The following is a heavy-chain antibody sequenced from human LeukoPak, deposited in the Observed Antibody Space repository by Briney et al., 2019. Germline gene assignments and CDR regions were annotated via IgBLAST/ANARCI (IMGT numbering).Heavy chain of an antibody. D-gene: IGHD3-22*01. Sequence: SQTLSLTCTVSGGSISSGDYYWSWIRQPPGKGLEWIGYIYYSGSTYYNPSLKSRVTISVDTSKNQFSLKLSSVTAADTAVYYCARAYDSSGYYFDYWGQGTLSPSPQ. CDR2: IYYSGST. V-gene: IGHV4-30-4*01. J-gene: IGHJ4*02. CDR3: ARAYDSSGYYFDY. CDR1: GGSISSGDYY.